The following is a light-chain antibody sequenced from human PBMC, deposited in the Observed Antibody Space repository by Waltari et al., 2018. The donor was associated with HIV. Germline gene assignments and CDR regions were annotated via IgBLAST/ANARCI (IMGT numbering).Light chain of an antibody. J-gene: IGLJ1*01. CDR2: GNS. V-gene: IGLV1-40*01. CDR1: SSNIGAGYH. CDR3: QSHDSSLSGYV. Sequence: QSVLTQPTSASGPPGQRATISCTGSSSNIGAGYHVHWYQQLPGPAPKPLIYGNSNRPSGVPDRFSGSKSGTSASLAITGLQAEDEADYHCQSHDSSLSGYVFGTGTKVTVL.